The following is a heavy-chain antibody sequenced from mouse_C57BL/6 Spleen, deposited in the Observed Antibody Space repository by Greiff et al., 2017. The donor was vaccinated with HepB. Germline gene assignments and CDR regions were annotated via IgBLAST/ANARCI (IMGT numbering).Heavy chain of an antibody. CDR2: IYPGDGDT. J-gene: IGHJ2*01. CDR3: ARRETASFDY. D-gene: IGHD3-2*01. V-gene: IGHV1-82*01. Sequence: LVESGPELVKPGASVKISCKASGYAFSSSWMNWVKQRPGKGLEWIGRIYPGDGDTNYNGKFKGKATLTADKSSSTAYMQLSSLTSEDSAVYFCARRETASFDYWGQGTTLTVSS. CDR1: GYAFSSSW.